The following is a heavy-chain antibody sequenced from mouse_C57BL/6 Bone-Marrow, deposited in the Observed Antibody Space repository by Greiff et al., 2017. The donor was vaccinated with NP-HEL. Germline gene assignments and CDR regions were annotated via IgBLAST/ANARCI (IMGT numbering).Heavy chain of an antibody. Sequence: EVKLVESGGGLVKPGGSLKLSCAASGFTFSSYAMSWVRQTPEKRLEWVATISDGGSYTYYPDNVKGRFTISRDNAKNNLYLQMSHLKSEDTAMDYCARDSNGVWFAYWGQGTLVTVSA. CDR1: GFTFSSYA. CDR2: ISDGGSYT. CDR3: ARDSNGVWFAY. D-gene: IGHD2-5*01. J-gene: IGHJ3*01. V-gene: IGHV5-4*01.